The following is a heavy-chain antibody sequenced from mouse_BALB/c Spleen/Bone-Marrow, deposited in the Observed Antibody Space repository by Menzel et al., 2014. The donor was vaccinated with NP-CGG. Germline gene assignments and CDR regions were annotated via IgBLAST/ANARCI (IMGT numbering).Heavy chain of an antibody. D-gene: IGHD2-3*01. CDR2: INPESSTI. CDR3: ARLGYYGYFVD. Sequence: EVKLQESGGGLVQPGGSLKLSCAASGFDFRRYWMSWVRQAPGKGLEWIGEINPESSTINYTPSLKYKFIISRDNAKNTLYLQMSKVRSEDTAPYYCARLGYYGYFVDWGQGTTLTVSS. CDR1: GFDFRRYW. V-gene: IGHV4-1*02. J-gene: IGHJ2*01.